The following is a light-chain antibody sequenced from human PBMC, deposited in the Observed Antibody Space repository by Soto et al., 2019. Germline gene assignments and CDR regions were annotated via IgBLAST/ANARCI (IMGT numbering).Light chain of an antibody. Sequence: EIVLTQSPGTLSVSPGERATLSCRSSQTISSQYLAWYQQKHGQAPSLLIYGTSSRATGTPDRFSGSGSGTDFTLTSSRLEPEDSAIYYCQQYGSWTFGQGTKVEIK. J-gene: IGKJ1*01. CDR1: QTISSQY. CDR3: QQYGSWT. CDR2: GTS. V-gene: IGKV3-20*01.